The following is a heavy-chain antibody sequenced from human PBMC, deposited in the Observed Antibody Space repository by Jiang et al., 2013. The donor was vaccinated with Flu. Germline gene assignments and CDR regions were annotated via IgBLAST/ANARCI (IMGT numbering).Heavy chain of an antibody. D-gene: IGHD6-6*01. CDR3: ARSGIAARRGDY. V-gene: IGHV7-4-1*01. CDR2: INTDTGNP. CDR1: GYTFTNYA. Sequence: QSGSELKKPGASVKVSCKASGYTFTNYAMIWVRQAPGQGLEWMGWINTDTGNPTYAQGFTGRFVFSLDTSVSTAYLQISSLKAEDTAVYYCARSGIAARRGDYWGQGNPGHRLL. J-gene: IGHJ4*02.